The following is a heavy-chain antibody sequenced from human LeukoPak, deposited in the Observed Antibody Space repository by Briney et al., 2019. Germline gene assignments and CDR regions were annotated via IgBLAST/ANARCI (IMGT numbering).Heavy chain of an antibody. Sequence: GGSLRLSCAASGFTFSSYAMTWVRQAPGKGLEWVSTVSGGGGSTYYADPVKGRFTISRDNSKNTLYLQMNSLRAEDTAVYYCAKRVGTQTSPFDYWGQGTLVTVSS. V-gene: IGHV3-23*01. CDR1: GFTFSSYA. J-gene: IGHJ4*02. CDR3: AKRVGTQTSPFDY. D-gene: IGHD4-23*01. CDR2: VSGGGGST.